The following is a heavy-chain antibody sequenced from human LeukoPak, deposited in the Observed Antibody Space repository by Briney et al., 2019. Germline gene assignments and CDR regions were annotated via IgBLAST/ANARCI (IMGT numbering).Heavy chain of an antibody. Sequence: SETLSLTCTVSGGSISSSSYYWSWIRQPPGKGLEWIGSIHYSGSTYYNPSLESRVTISVDTSKNQFSLKLSSVTAADTAMYDCASQPWDSSAYYLYWYFDLWGRGTLVTVSS. CDR1: GGSISSSSYY. J-gene: IGHJ2*01. V-gene: IGHV4-39*01. D-gene: IGHD3-22*01. CDR3: ASQPWDSSAYYLYWYFDL. CDR2: IHYSGST.